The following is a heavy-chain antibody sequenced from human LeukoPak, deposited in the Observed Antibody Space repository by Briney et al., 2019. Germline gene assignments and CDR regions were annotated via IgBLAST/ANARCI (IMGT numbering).Heavy chain of an antibody. Sequence: GGPLRLSCAPSGFTFSIYGMHGVRQAPGKGREGVADISYDGSNKYYADSVKGRFTISRVNSQNTLYLQMNSLRAEDTAVYYCAKELRGYSYGLRNNWFDPWGQGTLVTVSS. CDR1: GFTFSIYG. D-gene: IGHD5-18*01. CDR2: ISYDGSNK. J-gene: IGHJ5*02. V-gene: IGHV3-30*18. CDR3: AKELRGYSYGLRNNWFDP.